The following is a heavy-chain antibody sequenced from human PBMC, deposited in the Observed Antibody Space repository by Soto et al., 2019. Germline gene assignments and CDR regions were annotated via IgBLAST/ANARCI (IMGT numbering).Heavy chain of an antibody. CDR1: GAAFSNYT. CDR2: VIPLLDAS. Sequence: QVQLVQSGADVKKPGSSVKISCTASGAAFSNYTFTWVRRAPGQGLEWVGRVIPLLDASNYAEKFQDRVTINADRSTSTVYMELIGLRSEDSAIYYCASGKSQMSQDRMGFYYYMDVWGKGTTVTVAS. D-gene: IGHD1-1*01. V-gene: IGHV1-69*08. J-gene: IGHJ6*03. CDR3: ASGKSQMSQDRMGFYYYMDV.